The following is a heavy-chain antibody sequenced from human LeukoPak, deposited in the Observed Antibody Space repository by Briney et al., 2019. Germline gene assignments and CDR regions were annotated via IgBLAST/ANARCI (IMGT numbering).Heavy chain of an antibody. J-gene: IGHJ6*03. D-gene: IGHD3-9*01. CDR2: ISGSGGST. V-gene: IGHV3-23*01. Sequence: GGSLRLSCAASGFTFSSYAMSWVRQAPGKGLEWVSAISGSGGSTYYADSVKGRFTISRDNSKNTLYLQMNSLRAEDTAVYYCAKVYYDILTGYYIGYYYYVDVWGKGTTVTVSS. CDR1: GFTFSSYA. CDR3: AKVYYDILTGYYIGYYYYVDV.